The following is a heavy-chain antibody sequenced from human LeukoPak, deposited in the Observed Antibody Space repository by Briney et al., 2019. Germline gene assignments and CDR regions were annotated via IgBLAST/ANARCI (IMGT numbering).Heavy chain of an antibody. CDR1: GFTFSSYG. D-gene: IGHD3-22*01. CDR3: AKPYYYDSSGYYCRY. J-gene: IGHJ4*02. CDR2: ISYDGSKK. V-gene: IGHV3-30*18. Sequence: GRSLRLSCAASGFTFSSYGMHWVRQAPGKGLEWVAAISYDGSKKYYADSVKGRFIISRDNSKNTLCLQMNSLRAEDTAVYYCAKPYYYDSSGYYCRYWGQGTLVTVSS.